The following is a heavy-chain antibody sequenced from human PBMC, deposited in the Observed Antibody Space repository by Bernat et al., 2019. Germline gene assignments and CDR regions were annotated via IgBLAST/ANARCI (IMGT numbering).Heavy chain of an antibody. CDR1: GGSVSSGSYY. D-gene: IGHD3-10*01. CDR3: AREVRGSGSYYDY. J-gene: IGHJ4*02. V-gene: IGHV4-61*01. Sequence: QVQLQQWGPGLVKPSETLSLTCTVSGGSVSSGSYYWSWIRQPPGKGLEWIGYIYYSGSTNYNPSLKSRVTISVDTSKNQFSLKLSSVTAADTAVYYCAREVRGSGSYYDYWGQGTLVTVSS. CDR2: IYYSGST.